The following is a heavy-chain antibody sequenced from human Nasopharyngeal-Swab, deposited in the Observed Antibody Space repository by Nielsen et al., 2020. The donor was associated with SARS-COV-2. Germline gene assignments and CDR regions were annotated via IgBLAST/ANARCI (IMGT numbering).Heavy chain of an antibody. CDR2: VSYVGNTV. D-gene: IGHD2-2*01. Sequence: GGSLRLSCAASGFTFSGTDMHWVRQVPGKGLEWVAVVSYVGNTVYYADSLKGRFTISRDNPKNTIYLHMNSLRTDDTAVYFCARDPYPALSGSYAIFDNWGQGTLVTVSS. V-gene: IGHV3-30-3*01. CDR1: GFTFSGTD. J-gene: IGHJ4*02. CDR3: ARDPYPALSGSYAIFDN.